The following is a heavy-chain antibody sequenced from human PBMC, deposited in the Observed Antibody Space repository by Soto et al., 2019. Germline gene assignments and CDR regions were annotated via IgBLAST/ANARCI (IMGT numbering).Heavy chain of an antibody. J-gene: IGHJ4*02. CDR2: ISGSGGST. CDR3: AKDTIAVTTSGVDY. Sequence: PGGSLRLSCAASGFTFSSYAMSWVRQAPGKGLEWVSAISGSGGSTYYADSVKGRFTISRDNSKNTLYLQMNSLRAEDTAVYYCAKDTIAVTTSGVDYWGQGTLVNVSS. D-gene: IGHD4-17*01. CDR1: GFTFSSYA. V-gene: IGHV3-23*01.